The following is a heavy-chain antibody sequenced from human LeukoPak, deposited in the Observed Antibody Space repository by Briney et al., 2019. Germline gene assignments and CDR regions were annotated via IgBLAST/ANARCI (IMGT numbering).Heavy chain of an antibody. J-gene: IGHJ4*02. Sequence: PSETLSLTCTVSGVSISSYYWTWIRQPPGKALEWLALIYWNDDKRYSPSLKSRLTITKDTSKNQVVLTLTNMDPVDTATYYCTQLSRSPSFSMTTLTTFDRWGQGTLVTVSS. CDR3: TQLSRSPSFSMTTLTTFDR. CDR2: IYWNDDK. CDR1: GVSISSYYWT. V-gene: IGHV2-5*01. D-gene: IGHD4-17*01.